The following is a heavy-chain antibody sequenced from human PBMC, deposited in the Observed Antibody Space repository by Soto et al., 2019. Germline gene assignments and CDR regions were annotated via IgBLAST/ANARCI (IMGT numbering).Heavy chain of an antibody. CDR3: ARELPPDL. J-gene: IGHJ4*01. CDR1: GFTVSSKY. V-gene: IGHV3-53*01. CDR2: LWSAGLT. Sequence: GGSLRLSCAASGFTVSSKYMTWVRQAPGKGLEWVSILWSAGLTYYADSVKGRFTISRDNFRNTVYLQMNGLGVEDSGVYFCARELPPDLWGQGTLVTVSS. D-gene: IGHD2-15*01.